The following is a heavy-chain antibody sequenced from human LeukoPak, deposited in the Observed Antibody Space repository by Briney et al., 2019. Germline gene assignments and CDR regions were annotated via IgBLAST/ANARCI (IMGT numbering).Heavy chain of an antibody. CDR1: GYTFTGYY. Sequence: ASVKVSCKASGYTFTGYYTHWVRQAPGQGLEWMGWINPNSGGTNYAQKFQGRVTMTRDTSISTAYMELSRLRSDDTAVYYCARETYSGYDNWFDPWGQGTLVTVSS. J-gene: IGHJ5*02. D-gene: IGHD5-12*01. V-gene: IGHV1-2*02. CDR2: INPNSGGT. CDR3: ARETYSGYDNWFDP.